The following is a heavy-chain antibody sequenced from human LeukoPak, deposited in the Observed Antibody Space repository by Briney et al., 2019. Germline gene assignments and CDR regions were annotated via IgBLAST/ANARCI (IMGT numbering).Heavy chain of an antibody. D-gene: IGHD6-13*01. CDR2: IYYSGST. CDR3: ARDGAAAVLLQPPKQAVDNRADAFDI. CDR1: GDSISSYY. J-gene: IGHJ3*02. Sequence: PSETLSLTCTVSGDSISSYYWSWIRQPPGKGLEWIGYIYYSGSTNYNPSLKSRVTISVDTSKNQFSLKLSSVTAADTAVYYCARDGAAAVLLQPPKQAVDNRADAFDIWGQGTMATVSS. V-gene: IGHV4-59*01.